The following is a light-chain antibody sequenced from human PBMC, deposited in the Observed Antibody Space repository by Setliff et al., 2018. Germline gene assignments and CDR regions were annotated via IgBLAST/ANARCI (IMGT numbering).Light chain of an antibody. J-gene: IGLJ1*01. CDR1: RSNIGANYE. CDR2: ANS. CDR3: QSYDTSLSAYV. Sequence: SALTQPPSVSGAPGQRVTISCTGSRSNIGANYEVHWYQHLPGAAPKLLIFANSNRPSGVPDRFSGSKSDTSASLAIAGLQPEDEADYYCQSYDTSLSAYVFGTGTKVTVL. V-gene: IGLV1-40*01.